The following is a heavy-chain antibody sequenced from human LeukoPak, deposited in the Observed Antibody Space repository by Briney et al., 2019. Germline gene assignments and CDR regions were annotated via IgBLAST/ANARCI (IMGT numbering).Heavy chain of an antibody. Sequence: ASVKVSCKASGYTFTGYYMHWVRQAPGQGLEWMGRINPNSGGTNYAQKFQGRVTKTRDTSISTAYMELSRLRSDDTAVYYCASPNYYDSSDAFDIWGQGTMVTVSS. CDR2: INPNSGGT. D-gene: IGHD3-22*01. CDR3: ASPNYYDSSDAFDI. V-gene: IGHV1-2*06. J-gene: IGHJ3*02. CDR1: GYTFTGYY.